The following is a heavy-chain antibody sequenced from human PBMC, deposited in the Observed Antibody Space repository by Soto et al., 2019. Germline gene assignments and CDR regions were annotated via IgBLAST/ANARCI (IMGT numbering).Heavy chain of an antibody. Sequence: ASGKVSCKVSGYTFTDHYVHWVQQAPGKGLEWLGLVDPEESETIYAEKFQGRVTITPHTSTDSAYMELRSLTSDDTGLYYCAYGSGSYLHYLEYWARGTLVTVSS. CDR2: VDPEESET. J-gene: IGHJ4*01. D-gene: IGHD3-10*01. CDR1: GYTFTDHY. CDR3: AYGSGSYLHYLEY. V-gene: IGHV1-69-2*01.